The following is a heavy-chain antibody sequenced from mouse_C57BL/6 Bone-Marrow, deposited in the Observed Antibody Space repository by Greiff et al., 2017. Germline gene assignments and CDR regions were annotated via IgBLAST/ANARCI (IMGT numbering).Heavy chain of an antibody. CDR2: ISNGGGST. V-gene: IGHV5-12*01. J-gene: IGHJ2*01. CDR3: ARHPYYYGSSFDY. D-gene: IGHD1-1*01. CDR1: GFTFSDYY. Sequence: EVKLVESGGGLVQPGGSLKLSCAASGFTFSDYYMYWVRQTPEKRLEWVAYISNGGGSTYYPDTVKGRFTISRDNAKNTLHLQMSRLKSEDTAMYYCARHPYYYGSSFDYWGQGTTLTVSS.